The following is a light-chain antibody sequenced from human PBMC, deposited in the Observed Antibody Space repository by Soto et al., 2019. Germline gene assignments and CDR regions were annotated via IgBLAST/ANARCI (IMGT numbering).Light chain of an antibody. CDR2: GAS. J-gene: IGKJ5*01. CDR3: QQSSNWPPEIT. V-gene: IGKV3-11*01. Sequence: EIVMTQSPATLSVSPGEGATLSCRASQGIGDTLAWYQQKPGQAPRLLIYGASNRATGIPDRFSGSGSGTDFILTISSLEPEDFAVYYCQQSSNWPPEITFGQGTRLEIK. CDR1: QGIGDT.